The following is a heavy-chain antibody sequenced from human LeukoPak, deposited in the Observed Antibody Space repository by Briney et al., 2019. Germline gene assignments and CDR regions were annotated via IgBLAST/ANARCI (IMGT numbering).Heavy chain of an antibody. CDR2: INQDGSGK. D-gene: IGHD4-17*01. V-gene: IGHV3-7*01. Sequence: GGSLRLSCAASGLTFSRCWMSWVRRAPGKGLEWVADINQDGSGKYYVDSVKGRFTVSRDNAKNSLYLQMNSLRAEDTAVYYCARDPDHGALDYWGQGTPVTVSS. J-gene: IGHJ4*02. CDR3: ARDPDHGALDY. CDR1: GLTFSRCW.